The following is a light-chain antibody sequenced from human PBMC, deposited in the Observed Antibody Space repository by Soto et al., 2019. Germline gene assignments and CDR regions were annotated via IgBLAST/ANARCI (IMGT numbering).Light chain of an antibody. CDR3: QQYDSTLFT. V-gene: IGKV3-20*01. CDR2: GAS. Sequence: EIVLTQSPGTLSLSPGERATLSCRASQSVSSRFLAWYQQKPGQTPMLLIYGASSRANGIPDRFSGSGSGTTFTLPTSRLQQADFAVYYCQQYDSTLFTFGHGTKLDIK. J-gene: IGKJ3*01. CDR1: QSVSSRF.